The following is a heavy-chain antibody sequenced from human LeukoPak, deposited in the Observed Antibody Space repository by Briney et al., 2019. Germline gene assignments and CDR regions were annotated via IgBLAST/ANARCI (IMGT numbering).Heavy chain of an antibody. CDR3: ARPGSASGYWVH. D-gene: IGHD3-3*01. J-gene: IGHJ4*02. V-gene: IGHV3-66*01. Sequence: PGGSLRLSCAASGFSVSNNYLSWVRQPPGKGLEWVSVIHSGGRTKYADSVRGRFTISRDTAKNTVYLQMNSLRVDDTAAYYCARPGSASGYWVHWGQGTLVTVSS. CDR1: GFSVSNNY. CDR2: IHSGGRT.